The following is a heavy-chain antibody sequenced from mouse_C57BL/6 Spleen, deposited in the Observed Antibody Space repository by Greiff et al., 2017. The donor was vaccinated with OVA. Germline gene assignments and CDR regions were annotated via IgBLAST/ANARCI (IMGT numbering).Heavy chain of an antibody. D-gene: IGHD2-4*01. Sequence: VQLKQSGPELVKPGASVKMSCKASGYTFTDYNMHWVKQSHGKSLEWIGYINPNNGGTSYNQKFKGKATLTVNKSSSTAYMELRSLTSEDSAVYYCVFYYDYDDGYWGQGTTLTVSS. CDR2: INPNNGGT. J-gene: IGHJ2*01. V-gene: IGHV1-22*01. CDR1: GYTFTDYN. CDR3: VFYYDYDDGY.